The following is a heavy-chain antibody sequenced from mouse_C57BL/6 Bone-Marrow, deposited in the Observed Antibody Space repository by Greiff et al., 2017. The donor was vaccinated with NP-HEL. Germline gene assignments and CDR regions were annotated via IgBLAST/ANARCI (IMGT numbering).Heavy chain of an antibody. Sequence: EVKLVESGGGLVKPGGSLKLSCAASGFTFSDYGMHWVRQAPEKGLEWVAYISSGSSTIYYAGTVKGRFTISRDNAKNTLFLQMTSLRSEDTAMYYCAIDYDWAMDYWGQGTSVTVSS. CDR2: ISSGSSTI. D-gene: IGHD2-4*01. V-gene: IGHV5-17*01. CDR3: AIDYDWAMDY. CDR1: GFTFSDYG. J-gene: IGHJ4*01.